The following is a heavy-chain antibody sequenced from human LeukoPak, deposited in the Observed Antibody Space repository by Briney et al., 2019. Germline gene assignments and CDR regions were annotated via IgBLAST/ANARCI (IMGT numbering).Heavy chain of an antibody. V-gene: IGHV4-4*07. CDR1: GGSINNYY. CDR2: IYTRGST. CDR3: ARGRYCSADICAGGDAFDI. Sequence: PSETLSLTCTVSGGSINNYYCSWIRQPAGKGLEWIGRIYTRGSTNYNPSLKSRVTMSVETSKNQFSLKLSSVTAADTAVYYCARGRYCSADICAGGDAFDIWGQGTMVSVSS. J-gene: IGHJ3*02. D-gene: IGHD2-15*01.